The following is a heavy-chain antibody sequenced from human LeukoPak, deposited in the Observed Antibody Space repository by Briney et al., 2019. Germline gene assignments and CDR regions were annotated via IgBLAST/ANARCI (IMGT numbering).Heavy chain of an antibody. CDR2: INHSGST. J-gene: IGHJ6*03. CDR3: ARLLAARPGRQPYYMDV. CDR1: GGSFSGYY. D-gene: IGHD6-6*01. Sequence: PSEILSLTCAVYGGSFSGYYWSWIRQPPGKGLEWIGEINHSGSTNYNPSLKSRVTISVDTSKNQFSLKLSSVTAADTAVYYCARLLAARPGRQPYYMDVWGKGTTVIVSS. V-gene: IGHV4-34*01.